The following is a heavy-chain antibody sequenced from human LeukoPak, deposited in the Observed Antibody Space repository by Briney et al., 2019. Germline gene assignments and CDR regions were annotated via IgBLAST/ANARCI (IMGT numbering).Heavy chain of an antibody. J-gene: IGHJ4*02. V-gene: IGHV3-74*01. D-gene: IGHD6-19*01. Sequence: GGSLRLSCAASGFTFSGFWMHWVRQAPGKGLVWVSCISFDGSDATYADSVKGRFTISRDNAKNTLHLQMDSLTVEDTAVYYCAREDSSGWYYFDYWGQGTLVTVSS. CDR3: AREDSSGWYYFDY. CDR1: GFTFSGFW. CDR2: ISFDGSDA.